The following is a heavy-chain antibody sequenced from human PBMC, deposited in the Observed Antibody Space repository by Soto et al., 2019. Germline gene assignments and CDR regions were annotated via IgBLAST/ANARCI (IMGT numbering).Heavy chain of an antibody. CDR1: GFTFSSYG. J-gene: IGHJ4*02. CDR2: IWYDGSNK. Sequence: QVQLVESGGGVVQPGRSLRLSCAASGFTFSSYGMHWVRQAPGKGLEWVAVIWYDGSNKYYADSVKGRFTISRDNSKNTLYLQMNGLRAEDTAVYYCARGDRSGLHFDCWGQGTLVTVSS. D-gene: IGHD5-12*01. CDR3: ARGDRSGLHFDC. V-gene: IGHV3-33*01.